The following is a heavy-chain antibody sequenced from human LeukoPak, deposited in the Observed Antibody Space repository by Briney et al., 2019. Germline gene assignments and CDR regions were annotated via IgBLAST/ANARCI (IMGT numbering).Heavy chain of an antibody. CDR2: INPSGGST. D-gene: IGHD2-21*02. V-gene: IGHV1-46*01. CDR1: GYTFTSYY. Sequence: GASVKVSCKASGYTFTSYYMHWVRQAPGQGLEWMGIINPSGGSTSYAQKFQGRVTMTRDTSTSTVYMELSSLRSEDTAVYYCARGRRDCSGDCYVAFDIWGQGTMVTVSS. CDR3: ARGRRDCSGDCYVAFDI. J-gene: IGHJ3*02.